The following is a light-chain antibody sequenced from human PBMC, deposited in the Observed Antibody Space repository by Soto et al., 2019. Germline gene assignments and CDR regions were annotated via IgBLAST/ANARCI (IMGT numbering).Light chain of an antibody. J-gene: IGLJ1*01. V-gene: IGLV2-14*01. CDR1: SSDVGDYNY. Sequence: QSALTQPASVSGSPGQSITISCTGTSSDVGDYNYVSWYQQHPGKAPELMIYDVSDRPSGVSNRFSGSKSGNTASLSISGLQAEDEADYYCSSYISSGTYMFGTGTKLTVL. CDR3: SSYISSGTYM. CDR2: DVS.